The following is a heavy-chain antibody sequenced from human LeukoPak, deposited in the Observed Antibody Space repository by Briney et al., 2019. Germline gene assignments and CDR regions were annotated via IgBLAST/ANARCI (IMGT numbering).Heavy chain of an antibody. CDR3: PSGSKGFQRY. D-gene: IGHD2-15*01. V-gene: IGHV3-48*01. CDR2: ISSSSSTI. J-gene: IGHJ4*02. CDR1: GFTFSSYT. Sequence: GGSLRLSCAASGFTFSSYTMNWVRQAPGKGLEWVSYISSSSSTIYYADSVKGRFTISRDNVKNSLYLHMNSLKAEDTAVYYGPSGSKGFQRYWGQGNLDTASS.